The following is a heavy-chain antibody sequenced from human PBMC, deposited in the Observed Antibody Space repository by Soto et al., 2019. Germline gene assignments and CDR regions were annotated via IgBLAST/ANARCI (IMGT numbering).Heavy chain of an antibody. CDR2: INHSGST. Sequence: QVQLQQWGAGLLKPSETLSLTCAVYGGSFSGYYWSWIRQPPGKGLEWIGEINHSGSTNYNPSLRSRGTISVDTSKNQFSLKLSSVTAADTAVYYCARGLYDILTGYYVKWFDPWGQGTLVTVSS. J-gene: IGHJ5*02. V-gene: IGHV4-34*01. CDR3: ARGLYDILTGYYVKWFDP. CDR1: GGSFSGYY. D-gene: IGHD3-9*01.